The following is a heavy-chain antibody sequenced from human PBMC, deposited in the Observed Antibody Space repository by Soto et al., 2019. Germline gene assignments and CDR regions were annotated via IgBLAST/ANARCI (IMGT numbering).Heavy chain of an antibody. CDR2: ISAYNGNT. Sequence: ASVKVSCKASGYTFTSYGISWVRQAPGQGLEWMGWISAYNGNTNYAQKLQGRVTMTTDTSTSTAYMELRSLRSDDTAVYYCARDADYYGSSGYSEAFDIWGQGTMVTVSS. J-gene: IGHJ3*02. V-gene: IGHV1-18*01. CDR3: ARDADYYGSSGYSEAFDI. CDR1: GYTFTSYG. D-gene: IGHD3-22*01.